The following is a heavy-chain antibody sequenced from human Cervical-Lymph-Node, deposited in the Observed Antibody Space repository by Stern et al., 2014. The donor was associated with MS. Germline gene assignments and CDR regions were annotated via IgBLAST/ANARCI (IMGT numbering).Heavy chain of an antibody. CDR3: AHSEADNWFDP. CDR2: IYWEDDK. V-gene: IGHV2-5*02. Sequence: QVTLKESGPTLVKPTQTLTLTCTFSGFSLSTSGVGVGWIRQPPGKALEWLALIYWEDDKGYSPSLKSRLPITKDTPKNQVVLTMTNMDPVDTATYYCAHSEADNWFDPWGQGTLVTVSS. J-gene: IGHJ5*02. CDR1: GFSLSTSGVG.